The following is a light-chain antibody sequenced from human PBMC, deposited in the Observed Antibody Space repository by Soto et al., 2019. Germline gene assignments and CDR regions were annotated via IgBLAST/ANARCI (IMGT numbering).Light chain of an antibody. J-gene: IGLJ2*01. CDR3: SSYTGSNTLVV. CDR1: SSDVGGYNY. V-gene: IGLV2-14*01. Sequence: QSVLTQPASVSGSPGQSITISCTGTSSDVGGYNYVSWYQQHPGKAPKLMIYDVNDRPSGVSNRFSGSKSGNTASLTISGLQAEDEADYYCSSYTGSNTLVVFGGGTQLTVL. CDR2: DVN.